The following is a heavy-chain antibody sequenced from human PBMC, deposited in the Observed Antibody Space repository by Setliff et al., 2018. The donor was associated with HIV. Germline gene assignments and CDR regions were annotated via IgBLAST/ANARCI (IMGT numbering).Heavy chain of an antibody. CDR2: IKQDGSEK. V-gene: IGHV3-7*03. CDR3: AKDTRASYSYGNLDY. Sequence: GGSLRLSCAASGFTFSSYWMTWVRQAPGKGLEWVANIKQDGSEKYSVDSVKGRFTISRDNANNSLYLQMNSLRAEDTAVYYCAKDTRASYSYGNLDYWGQGTLVTVSS. J-gene: IGHJ4*02. CDR1: GFTFSSYW. D-gene: IGHD5-18*01.